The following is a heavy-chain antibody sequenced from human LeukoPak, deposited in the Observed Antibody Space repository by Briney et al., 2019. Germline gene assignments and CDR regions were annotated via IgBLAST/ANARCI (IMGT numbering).Heavy chain of an antibody. CDR3: ASRYYYDTRGYFLH. CDR2: IYYSGST. CDR1: GNSIRSSSYY. J-gene: IGHJ1*01. V-gene: IGHV4-39*01. Sequence: PSETLSLTCTVSGNSIRSSSYYWGWIRQSPEKGLEWIGSIYYSGSTYYSASFKSRVTISVDTSQNQFSLTLRSVTAADRAVYYCASRYYYDTRGYFLHWGQGTLVTVSS. D-gene: IGHD3-22*01.